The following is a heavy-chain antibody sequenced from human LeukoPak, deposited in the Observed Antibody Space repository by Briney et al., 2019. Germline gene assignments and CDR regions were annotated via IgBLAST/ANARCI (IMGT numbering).Heavy chain of an antibody. CDR3: GRGRSGIAAGELWFDP. CDR2: IYYSGST. J-gene: IGHJ5*02. V-gene: IGHV4-31*03. D-gene: IGHD6-13*01. CDR1: CGSISSGGYY. Sequence: SETLSLTCNFSCGSISSGGYYWSWIPQPPGKGLEWIWYIYYSGSTYFNPSLKSRVTISVDTSKNQFSLKLSSVTAADTAVYYCGRGRSGIAAGELWFDPWGQGTLVTVSS.